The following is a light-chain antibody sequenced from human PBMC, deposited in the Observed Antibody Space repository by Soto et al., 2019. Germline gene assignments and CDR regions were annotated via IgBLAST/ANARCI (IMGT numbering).Light chain of an antibody. CDR2: AAS. Sequence: DIQMTQSPSSLSASVGDRVTITCRASQTISTYLNWYQQNPGKTPKLRIYAASSLQNGVPSSFSGSGSGTDFTLTISSLQPEDFTTYYHQQNYSIPYTFGQGTKLEIK. CDR3: QQNYSIPYT. V-gene: IGKV1-39*01. J-gene: IGKJ2*01. CDR1: QTISTY.